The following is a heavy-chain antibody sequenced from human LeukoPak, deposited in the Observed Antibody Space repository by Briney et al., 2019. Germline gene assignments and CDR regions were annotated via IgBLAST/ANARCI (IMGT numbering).Heavy chain of an antibody. V-gene: IGHV4-59*01. Sequence: PSGTLSLTCTVSGGSISSYYWSWIRQPPGKGLEWIGYIYYSGSTNYNPSLKRRVTISVDTSKNQFSLKLSSVTAADTAMYYCARRAAAHDAFDIWGQGTMLTVSS. CDR3: ARRAAAHDAFDI. CDR1: GGSISSYY. J-gene: IGHJ3*02. D-gene: IGHD6-25*01. CDR2: IYYSGST.